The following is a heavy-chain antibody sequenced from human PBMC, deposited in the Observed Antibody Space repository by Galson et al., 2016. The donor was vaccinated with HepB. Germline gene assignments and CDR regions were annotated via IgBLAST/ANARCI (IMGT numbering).Heavy chain of an antibody. J-gene: IGHJ3*01. CDR3: ATDRRDAHNWGSVGFDV. V-gene: IGHV3-66*02. D-gene: IGHD5-24*01. CDR2: IYSGGSK. Sequence: SLRLSCAASGFTVSSNYMSWVRQAPGKGLEWISTIYSGGSKYYADSVKDRISISRDHSKNTLYLQMNSLKTEDTAVYYCATDRRDAHNWGSVGFDVWGQGTLVTVS. CDR1: GFTVSSNY.